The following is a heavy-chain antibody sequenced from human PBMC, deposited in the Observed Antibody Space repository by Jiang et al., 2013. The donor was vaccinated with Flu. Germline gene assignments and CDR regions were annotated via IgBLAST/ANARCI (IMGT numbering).Heavy chain of an antibody. CDR3: AKYFGANGNNNIGDY. Sequence: SASGFTFSTYAMCWVRQAPGKGLEWVSGISNSGGRTYYADSVKGRFTISRDNSKNTLFLQMNSLRDEDTAVYYCAKYFGANGNNNIGDYWGQGTLVTVSS. CDR1: GFTFSTYA. CDR2: ISNSGGRT. D-gene: IGHD5-24*01. J-gene: IGHJ4*02. V-gene: IGHV3-23*01.